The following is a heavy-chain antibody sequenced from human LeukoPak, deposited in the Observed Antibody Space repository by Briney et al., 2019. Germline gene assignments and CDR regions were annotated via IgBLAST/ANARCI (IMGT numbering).Heavy chain of an antibody. J-gene: IGHJ6*02. CDR1: GGTFSSYA. V-gene: IGHV1-69*13. Sequence: ASVKVSCKASGGTFSSYAISWVRQAPGQGLEWMGGIIPIFGTANYAQKFQGRVTITADESTSTAYMELSSLRSEDTAVYYCARDLPGDPLPYYGMDVWGQGTTVTVSS. D-gene: IGHD4-17*01. CDR2: IIPIFGTA. CDR3: ARDLPGDPLPYYGMDV.